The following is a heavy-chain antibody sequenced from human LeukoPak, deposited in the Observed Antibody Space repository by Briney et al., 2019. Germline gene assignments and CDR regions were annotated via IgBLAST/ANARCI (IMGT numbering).Heavy chain of an antibody. CDR2: ISYSGTT. CDR1: GDSMSNFH. Sequence: PSETLSLTCTVSGDSMSNFHWTWIRQPPGKELEWIGSISYSGTTDYNPSLKGRVTMSVDTSKKQYFLKLNSVTATDTAVFYCARSALVRGVSTWGQGTLVTVSS. CDR3: ARSALVRGVST. D-gene: IGHD3-10*01. V-gene: IGHV4-59*01. J-gene: IGHJ5*02.